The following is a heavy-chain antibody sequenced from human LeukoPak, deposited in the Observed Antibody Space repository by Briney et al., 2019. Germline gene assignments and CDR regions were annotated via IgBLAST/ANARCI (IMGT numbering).Heavy chain of an antibody. D-gene: IGHD3-3*01. CDR3: ARLPSGIGDFDY. V-gene: IGHV6-1*01. Sequence: SQTLSLTCSISGDSVSSKSAAWNWVRHSPSRGLEWLGRTYYRSKWYNDYALSVKGRITINPDTSKNQFSLQLNSVTPEDTAVYYCARLPSGIGDFDYWGQGTLVTVSS. J-gene: IGHJ4*02. CDR1: GDSVSSKSAA. CDR2: TYYRSKWYN.